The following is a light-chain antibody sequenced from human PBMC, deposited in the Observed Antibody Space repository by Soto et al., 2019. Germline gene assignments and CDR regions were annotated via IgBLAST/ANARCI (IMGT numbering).Light chain of an antibody. J-gene: IGLJ1*01. CDR3: SSHAGSSAFYV. Sequence: QSVLTQPASVSGSPGQSITISCTGTSXDIGAYDYVSWYQQYPGRVPKLLIHEVTNRPSGVSDRFSGSKSGNTASLTISGLQTEDEADYYCSSHAGSSAFYVFGTGTKGTVL. CDR2: EVT. V-gene: IGLV2-14*01. CDR1: SXDIGAYDY.